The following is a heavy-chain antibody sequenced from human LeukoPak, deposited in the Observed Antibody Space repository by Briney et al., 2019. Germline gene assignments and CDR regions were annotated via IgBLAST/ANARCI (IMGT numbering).Heavy chain of an antibody. Sequence: PGRSLRLSCVASGFTVSSNYMSWVRQAPGKGLEWVSVIYSGGSTYYADSVKGRFTISRDNSKNTLYLQMNSLRAEDTAVYYCASTHLGYCSSASCQNDYWGQGTLVTVSS. V-gene: IGHV3-53*01. D-gene: IGHD2-2*01. CDR1: GFTVSSNY. CDR3: ASTHLGYCSSASCQNDY. CDR2: IYSGGST. J-gene: IGHJ4*02.